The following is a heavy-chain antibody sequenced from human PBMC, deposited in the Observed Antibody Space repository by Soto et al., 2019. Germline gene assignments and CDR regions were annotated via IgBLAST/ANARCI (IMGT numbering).Heavy chain of an antibody. J-gene: IGHJ6*02. V-gene: IGHV4-61*03. Sequence: QVQLQESGPGLVKPSETLSLTCTVSGGSVSSNSYYWSWIRQPPGKGLEWIGYIYYTGDTNYNPSLKSRVTMSVDTSKNHFFLKLTSVTAADSAVYYCARDRWLHERYYYYGMDVWGQGTTVTVSS. CDR3: ARDRWLHERYYYYGMDV. CDR2: IYYTGDT. CDR1: GGSVSSNSYY. D-gene: IGHD5-12*01.